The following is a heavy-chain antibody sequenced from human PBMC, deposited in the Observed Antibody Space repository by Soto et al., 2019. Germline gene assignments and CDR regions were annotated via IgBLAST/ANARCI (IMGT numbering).Heavy chain of an antibody. CDR2: ISYDGSNK. V-gene: IGHV3-30*18. CDR1: GSTFRSCG. Sequence: VQLVESGGGVVQPGRSLRLSCAASGSTFRSCGMHWVRQAPGKGLEWVAAISYDGSNKNYVDSVKGRFTISRDNSENTLYLQMNSLRAEDTAVYYCAKDTYYHDSTGYYVFDYWGQGTLVTVSS. CDR3: AKDTYYHDSTGYYVFDY. D-gene: IGHD3-22*01. J-gene: IGHJ4*02.